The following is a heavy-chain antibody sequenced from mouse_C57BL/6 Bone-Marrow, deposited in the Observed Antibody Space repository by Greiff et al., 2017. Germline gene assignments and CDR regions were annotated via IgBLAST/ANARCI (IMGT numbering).Heavy chain of an antibody. CDR3: ARDGYLPY. Sequence: DVMLVESGGGLVKPGGSLKLSCAASGFTFSDYGMHWVRQAAEKGLEWVAYISSGSSTIYYADTVKGRFTISRDNAKNTLFLQMTSRGSEDTAMYYCARDGYLPYWGQGTTLTVSS. D-gene: IGHD2-3*01. CDR2: ISSGSSTI. J-gene: IGHJ2*01. CDR1: GFTFSDYG. V-gene: IGHV5-17*01.